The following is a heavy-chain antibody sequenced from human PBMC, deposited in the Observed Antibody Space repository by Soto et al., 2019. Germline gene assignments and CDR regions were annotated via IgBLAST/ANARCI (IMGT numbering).Heavy chain of an antibody. CDR3: ARVALTGGLVDAFDI. CDR2: INHSGNT. Sequence: QVQLQQWGAGLLKPSETLSLTCAVYGGSFSGYYWSWIRQPPGKGLEWIGEINHSGNTYYNPSLNMRVTISVDTSKNQFSLKVSSVTAADTAVYYCARVALTGGLVDAFDIWGQGTMVTVSS. CDR1: GGSFSGYY. J-gene: IGHJ3*02. V-gene: IGHV4-34*01.